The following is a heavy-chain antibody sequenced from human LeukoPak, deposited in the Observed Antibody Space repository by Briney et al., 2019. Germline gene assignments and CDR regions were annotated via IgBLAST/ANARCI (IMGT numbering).Heavy chain of an antibody. CDR2: INHSGST. V-gene: IGHV4-34*01. CDR3: ARRRDFWSGCYDY. J-gene: IGHJ4*02. Sequence: SETLSLTCAVYGGSFSGYYWSWIRQPPGKGLEWIGEINHSGSTNYNPSLKSRVTISVDTSKNQFSLKLSSVTAADTAVYYCARRRDFWSGCYDYWGQGTLVTVSS. D-gene: IGHD3-3*01. CDR1: GGSFSGYY.